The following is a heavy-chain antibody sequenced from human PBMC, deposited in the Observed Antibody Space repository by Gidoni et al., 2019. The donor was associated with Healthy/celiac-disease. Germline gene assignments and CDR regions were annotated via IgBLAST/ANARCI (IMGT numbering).Heavy chain of an antibody. V-gene: IGHV1-69*01. Sequence: QVQLVQSGAEVKQPGSSVTVSCKASGGTFSSYAISWVRQAPGQGLEWMGGIIPIFGTANYAQKCQGRVTITADESTSTAYMELSSLRSEDTAVYYCAIYHSSSSNYYYYMDVWGKGTTVTVSS. CDR1: GGTFSSYA. CDR2: IIPIFGTA. CDR3: AIYHSSSSNYYYYMDV. D-gene: IGHD6-6*01. J-gene: IGHJ6*03.